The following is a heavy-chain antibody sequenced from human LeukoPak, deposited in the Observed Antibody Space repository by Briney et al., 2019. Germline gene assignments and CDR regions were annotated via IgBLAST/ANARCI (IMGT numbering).Heavy chain of an antibody. CDR1: GYTFTNYG. Sequence: AASVKVSCKASGYTFTNYGITWVRQARGQGLEWMGWISAYNGNSNYAQKFQGRVTMTTDTSTSTVYMELRSLISDDTAVYHCARTRSRFGELYDAYDIWGQGTMVTVSS. CDR3: ARTRSRFGELYDAYDI. CDR2: ISAYNGNS. J-gene: IGHJ3*02. V-gene: IGHV1-18*01. D-gene: IGHD3-10*01.